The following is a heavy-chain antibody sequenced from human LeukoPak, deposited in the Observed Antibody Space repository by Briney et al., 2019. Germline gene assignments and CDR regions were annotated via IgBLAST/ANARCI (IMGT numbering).Heavy chain of an antibody. CDR3: ARQPANGDHFDY. D-gene: IGHD4-17*01. Sequence: SETLSLTCTVSGGSISSYYWSWIRQPPGKGLEWIGYIYYSGSTNYNPSLKSRVTISVDTSKNQFSLKLSSVTATDTAVYYCARQPANGDHFDYWGQGTLVTVPS. J-gene: IGHJ4*02. CDR1: GGSISSYY. CDR2: IYYSGST. V-gene: IGHV4-59*08.